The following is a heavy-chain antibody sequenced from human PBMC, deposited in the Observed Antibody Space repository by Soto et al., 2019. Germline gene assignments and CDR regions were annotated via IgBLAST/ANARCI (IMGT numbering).Heavy chain of an antibody. V-gene: IGHV1-8*01. D-gene: IGHD6-19*01. CDR2: MNPKSGNT. CDR3: ARENGYSSGWYGRAFDI. J-gene: IGHJ3*02. CDR1: GYTFTSYD. Sequence: QVQLVQSGAEVKKPGASVKVSCKASGYTFTSYDINWVRQATGQGLEWMGWMNPKSGNTGYAQKFQGRVPMTRNTSISTAYMELSSLRSEDTAVYYCARENGYSSGWYGRAFDIWGQGTMVTVSS.